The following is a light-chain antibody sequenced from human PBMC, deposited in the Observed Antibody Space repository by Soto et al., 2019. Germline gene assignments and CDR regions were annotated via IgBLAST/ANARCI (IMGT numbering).Light chain of an antibody. J-gene: IGKJ4*01. CDR1: QSVSSSY. CDR2: GAS. CDR3: QQYGSSLLT. Sequence: EIVLTQSPGTLSLSPGERATLSCRASQSVSSSYLAWYQQKPGQAPRLLSYGASSRATGIPDRFSGSGSGTDFTLTISRLEPEDCAVYYCQQYGSSLLTFGGGTKVEL. V-gene: IGKV3-20*01.